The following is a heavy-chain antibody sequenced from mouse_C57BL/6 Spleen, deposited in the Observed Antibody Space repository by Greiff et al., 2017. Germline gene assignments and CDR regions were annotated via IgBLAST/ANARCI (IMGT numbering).Heavy chain of an antibody. CDR3: ARPYGYERDEYAMDN. J-gene: IGHJ4*01. Sequence: QVQLQQSGPELVKPGASVKISCKASGYAFSSSWMNWVKQRPGKGLEWIGRIYPGDGDTNYNGKFKGKATLTADKSSSTAYMQLSSLTSEDSAVYLFARPYGYERDEYAMDNWGQGTSVTVSS. CDR2: IYPGDGDT. V-gene: IGHV1-82*01. D-gene: IGHD2-2*01. CDR1: GYAFSSSW.